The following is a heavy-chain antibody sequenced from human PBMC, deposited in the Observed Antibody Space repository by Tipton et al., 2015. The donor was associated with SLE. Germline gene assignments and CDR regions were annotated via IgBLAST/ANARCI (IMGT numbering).Heavy chain of an antibody. V-gene: IGHV4-38-2*01. D-gene: IGHD5-12*01. J-gene: IGHJ4*02. Sequence: TLSLTCAVSGQSITSGYFWGWVRQPPGKGLEWIGTINHSGSYYNPSLKSRVAISIDTSKNHFSPMMTSVTAADTAVYYCATDSTTWLRFDYWGPGTLVAVSS. CDR1: GQSITSGYF. CDR2: INHSGS. CDR3: ATDSTTWLRFDY.